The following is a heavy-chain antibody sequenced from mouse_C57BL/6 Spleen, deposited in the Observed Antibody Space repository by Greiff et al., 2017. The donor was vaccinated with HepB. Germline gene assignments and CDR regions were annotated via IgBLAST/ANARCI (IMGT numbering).Heavy chain of an antibody. CDR3: ARDYDYDDDFDY. D-gene: IGHD2-4*01. J-gene: IGHJ2*01. Sequence: VQLQQSGPELVKPGASVKISCKASGYAFSSSWMNWVKQRPGKGLEWIGRIYPGDGDTNYNGKFKGKATLTADKSSSTADMQLSSLTSEDSAVYFCARDYDYDDDFDYWGQGTTLTVSS. V-gene: IGHV1-82*01. CDR1: GYAFSSSW. CDR2: IYPGDGDT.